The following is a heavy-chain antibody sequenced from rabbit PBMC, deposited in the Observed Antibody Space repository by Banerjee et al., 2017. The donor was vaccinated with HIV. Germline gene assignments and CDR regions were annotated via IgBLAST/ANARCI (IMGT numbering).Heavy chain of an antibody. CDR3: ARVEYAGYAGYGYANL. V-gene: IGHV1S45*01. Sequence: QEQLEESGGGLVQPEGSLTLTCTASGFSFSNKYVMCWVRQAPGKGLEWIGCINTSSGNTVYASWAKGRFTISKTSSTTVTVQMTSLTAADTATYFCARVEYAGYAGYGYANLWGPGTLVTVS. CDR1: GFSFSNKYV. D-gene: IGHD6-1*01. CDR2: INTSSGNT. J-gene: IGHJ4*01.